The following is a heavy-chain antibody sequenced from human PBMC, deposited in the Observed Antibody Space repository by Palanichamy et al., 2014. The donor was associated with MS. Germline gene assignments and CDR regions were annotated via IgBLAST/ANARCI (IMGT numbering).Heavy chain of an antibody. J-gene: IGHJ4*02. CDR3: ARVIVGPAVFDY. CDR2: TRNEANSYTT. V-gene: IGHV3-72*01. D-gene: IGHD1-26*01. Sequence: GLEWVGRTRNEANSYTTEYAASVKGRFSISRDDSKNSLYLQMNSLKTEDTAVYYCARVIVGPAVFDYWGQGTLVTVSS.